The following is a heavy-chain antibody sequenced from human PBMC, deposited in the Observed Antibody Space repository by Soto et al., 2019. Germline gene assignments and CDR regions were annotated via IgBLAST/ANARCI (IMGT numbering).Heavy chain of an antibody. CDR3: ARDGLYGNFDH. CDR1: GFTFSRYD. Sequence: GGSLRLSCAASGFTFSRYDMHWVRQPTGRGLEWVTAVDARGGPYYLDSVKGRFTVSRDNDKHTLYLQVDNLRGEDTAVYYCARDGLYGNFDHWGQGTLVTVSS. CDR2: VDARGGP. V-gene: IGHV3-13*05. D-gene: IGHD4-17*01. J-gene: IGHJ4*02.